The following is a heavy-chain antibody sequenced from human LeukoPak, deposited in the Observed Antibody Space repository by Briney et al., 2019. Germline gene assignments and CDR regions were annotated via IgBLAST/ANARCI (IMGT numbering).Heavy chain of an antibody. CDR1: GYTFTGYY. CDR3: AREVDIVAAGVDY. CDR2: INPNSGGT. Sequence: ASVKVSCKASGYTFTGYYMHWVRQAPGQGLERMGWINPNSGGTNYAQKFQGRVTMTRDTSISTAYMELSRLRSDDTAVYYCAREVDIVAAGVDYWGQGTLVTVSS. D-gene: IGHD5-12*01. V-gene: IGHV1-2*02. J-gene: IGHJ4*02.